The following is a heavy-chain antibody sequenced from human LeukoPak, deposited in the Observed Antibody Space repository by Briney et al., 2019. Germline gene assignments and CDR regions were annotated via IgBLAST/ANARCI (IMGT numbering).Heavy chain of an antibody. CDR2: LTSDSRYI. CDR3: VNPTLAVRGTRYFDY. D-gene: IGHD6-19*01. V-gene: IGHV3-21*01. Sequence: GGSLRLSCAASGFTFSTYTMNWVRQAPWKGLEWVLSLTSDSRYIYYADSVKGRFTISRDNSKNTLYLQMSSLRIEDTAVYYCVNPTLAVRGTRYFDYWGQGTLVTVSS. CDR1: GFTFSTYT. J-gene: IGHJ4*02.